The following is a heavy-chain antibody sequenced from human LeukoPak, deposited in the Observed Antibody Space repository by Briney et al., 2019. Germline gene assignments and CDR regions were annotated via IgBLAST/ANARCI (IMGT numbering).Heavy chain of an antibody. CDR3: AAYSNYWRDY. CDR2: IYYTGST. D-gene: IGHD4-11*01. CDR1: GGSLSSGSYY. V-gene: IGHV4-61*01. J-gene: IGHJ4*02. Sequence: SETLSLTCTVSGGSLSSGSYYWSWIRQPPGKGLEWIGYIYYTGSTNYNPSLKSRVTISVDTPKNQFSLKVNSVTAADTAVYYCAAYSNYWRDYWGQGTLVTVSS.